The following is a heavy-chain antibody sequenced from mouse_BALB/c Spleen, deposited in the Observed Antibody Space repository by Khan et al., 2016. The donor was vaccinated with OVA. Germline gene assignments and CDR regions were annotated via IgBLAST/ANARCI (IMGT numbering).Heavy chain of an antibody. D-gene: IGHD2-4*01. Sequence: QVQLKESGPGLVQPSQSLSITCTVSGFSLTNYSVHWVRQSPGKGLEWLGVIWSAGSTDYNAAFISRLTIRKDNSRSQVFFKMNSLQPDGTAIDYCGRRSYDYGGGALFAYWGQGTLVTVSA. V-gene: IGHV2-2*01. J-gene: IGHJ3*01. CDR3: GRRSYDYGGGALFAY. CDR1: GFSLTNYS. CDR2: IWSAGST.